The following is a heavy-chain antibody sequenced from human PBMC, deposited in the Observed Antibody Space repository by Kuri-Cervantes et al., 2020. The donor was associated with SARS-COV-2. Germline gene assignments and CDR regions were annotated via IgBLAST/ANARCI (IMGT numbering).Heavy chain of an antibody. D-gene: IGHD3-3*01. J-gene: IGHJ6*02. CDR2: ISYDGSNK. Sequence: LSLTCAASGFTFSSYGMHWVRQAPGKGLEWVAVISYDGSNKYYADSVKGRFTISRDNSKNTLYLQMNSLRAEDTAVYYCAKVRGYYSYYGMDVWGQGTTVTVSS. V-gene: IGHV3-30*18. CDR3: AKVRGYYSYYGMDV. CDR1: GFTFSSYG.